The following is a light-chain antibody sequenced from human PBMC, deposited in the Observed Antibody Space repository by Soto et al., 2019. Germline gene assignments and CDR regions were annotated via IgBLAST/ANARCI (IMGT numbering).Light chain of an antibody. Sequence: EIVLPQSPATLSLSPGERATLSCRASQYVSNKVAWYQQKPGQAPRLLIYEASSRATGIPDRFSGGGSGTDFTLSISKVEPEDFAVYYCQQYGRPPRATCGQGTRRAIK. CDR2: EAS. V-gene: IGKV3-20*01. CDR3: QQYGRPPRAT. CDR1: QYVSNK. J-gene: IGKJ5*01.